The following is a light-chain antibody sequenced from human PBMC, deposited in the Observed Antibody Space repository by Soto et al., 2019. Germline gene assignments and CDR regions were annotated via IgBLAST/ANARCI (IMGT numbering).Light chain of an antibody. CDR1: SPNIGSKT. Sequence: QSVLTQPPSASWTPGQRVTISCSGRSPNIGSKTVKWYQQIPGTAPKLLIYSDNQRPSGVPDRFSGSKSGTSASLAISGLQSEDEADYYCSAWDDSLNGVVFGGGTKLTVL. CDR3: SAWDDSLNGVV. V-gene: IGLV1-44*01. CDR2: SDN. J-gene: IGLJ2*01.